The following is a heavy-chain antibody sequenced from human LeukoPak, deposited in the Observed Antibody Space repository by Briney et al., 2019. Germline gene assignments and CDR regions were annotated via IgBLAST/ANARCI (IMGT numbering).Heavy chain of an antibody. Sequence: GGSLRLSCAASGFTFSSYGMHWVRQAPGKGLEWVAVISYDGSNKYYADSVKGRFTISRDNSKITLYLQMNSLRAEDTAVYYCAKDGVAILRRDHAYPDYWGQGTLVTVSS. J-gene: IGHJ4*02. V-gene: IGHV3-30*18. D-gene: IGHD3-3*01. CDR3: AKDGVAILRRDHAYPDY. CDR1: GFTFSSYG. CDR2: ISYDGSNK.